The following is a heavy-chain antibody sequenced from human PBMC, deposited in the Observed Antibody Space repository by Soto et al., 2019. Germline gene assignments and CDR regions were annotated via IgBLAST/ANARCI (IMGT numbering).Heavy chain of an antibody. V-gene: IGHV3-30*18. CDR2: ISYDGSNK. J-gene: IGHJ6*02. CDR1: GFTFSSYG. Sequence: QVQLVESGGGVVQPGWSLRLSCAASGFTFSSYGMHWVRQAPGKGLEWVAVISYDGSNKYYADSVKGRFTISRDNSKNTLYLQMNSLRAEDTAVYYCAKVKSSSWYVDGSYYYGMDVWGQGTTVTVSS. D-gene: IGHD6-13*01. CDR3: AKVKSSSWYVDGSYYYGMDV.